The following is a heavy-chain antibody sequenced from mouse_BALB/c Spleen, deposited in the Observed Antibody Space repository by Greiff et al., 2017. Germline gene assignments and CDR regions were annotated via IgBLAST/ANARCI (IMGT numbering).Heavy chain of an antibody. CDR3: TRDGSFMDY. CDR1: GYTFTSYW. CDR2: IYPSDSYT. Sequence: QVQLQQPGAELVRPGASVKLSCKASGYTFTSYWINWVKQRPGQGLEWIGNIYPSDSYTNYNQKFKDKATLTVDKSSSTAYMQLSSPTSEDSAVYYCTRDGSFMDYWGQGTSVTVSS. V-gene: IGHV1-69*02. J-gene: IGHJ4*01. D-gene: IGHD2-3*01.